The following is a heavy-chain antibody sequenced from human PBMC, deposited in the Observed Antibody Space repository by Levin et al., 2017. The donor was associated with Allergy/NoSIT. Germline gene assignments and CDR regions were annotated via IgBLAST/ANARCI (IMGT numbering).Heavy chain of an antibody. Sequence: SQTLSLTCTVSGGSISSGDYYWSWIRQPPGKGLEWIGYIYYSGSTYYNPSLKSRVTISVDTSKNQFSLKLSSVTAADTAVYYCASGVTVTGRVDWFDPWGQGTLVTVSS. CDR3: ASGVTVTGRVDWFDP. CDR1: GGSISSGDYY. J-gene: IGHJ5*02. D-gene: IGHD4-17*01. V-gene: IGHV4-30-4*01. CDR2: IYYSGST.